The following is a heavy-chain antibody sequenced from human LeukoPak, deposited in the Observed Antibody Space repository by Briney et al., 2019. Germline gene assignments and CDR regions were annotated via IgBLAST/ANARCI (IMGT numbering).Heavy chain of an antibody. Sequence: PSETLSLTCTVSGDSISSIIYYWGWIRQPPGKGLEWIGNIYYSGSTYYNPSLKSRVTISVDTSKNQFSLNLSSVTAADTAVYFCAIYSTTGNWFDPWGQGTLVTVSS. J-gene: IGHJ5*02. V-gene: IGHV4-39*01. D-gene: IGHD6-13*01. CDR2: IYYSGST. CDR1: GDSISSIIYY. CDR3: AIYSTTGNWFDP.